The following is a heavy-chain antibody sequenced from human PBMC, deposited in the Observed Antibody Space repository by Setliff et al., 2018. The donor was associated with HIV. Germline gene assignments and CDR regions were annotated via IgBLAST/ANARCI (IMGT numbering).Heavy chain of an antibody. CDR3: AREGGQGYAGSGSFYHRNFDL. D-gene: IGHD3-10*01. CDR2: INQSGNT. J-gene: IGHJ2*01. V-gene: IGHV4-34*01. CDR1: GGSLSGYY. Sequence: SETLSLTCALYGGSLSGYYWSWVRQSPGRGLEWIGEINQSGNTNFNPSLKSRLIISVDTPKSQFSLKLTSVTAADTALYYCAREGGQGYAGSGSFYHRNFDLWGRGTLVTVSA.